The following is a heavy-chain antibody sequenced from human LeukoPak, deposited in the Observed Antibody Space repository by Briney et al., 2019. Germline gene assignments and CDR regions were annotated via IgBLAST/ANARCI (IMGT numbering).Heavy chain of an antibody. CDR3: ARDPGGAAAGPFDY. CDR2: TSYDGSSK. J-gene: IGHJ4*02. V-gene: IGHV3-30*03. Sequence: GGSLRLSCAASGFSFSSYGMHWVRQAPGKGLEWVSVTSYDGSSKYYADSVEGRFTISRDNSGNTLYLQMDSLRVEDTAVYYCARDPGGAAAGPFDYWGQGTLVTVSS. CDR1: GFSFSSYG. D-gene: IGHD6-13*01.